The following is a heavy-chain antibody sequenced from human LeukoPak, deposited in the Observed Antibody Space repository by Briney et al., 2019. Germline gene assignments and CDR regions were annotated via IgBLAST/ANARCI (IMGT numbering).Heavy chain of an antibody. CDR1: GGSISNYY. D-gene: IGHD3-16*01. J-gene: IGHJ4*02. V-gene: IGHV4-59*08. CDR2: IYYNGAT. Sequence: SETLSLTCTVSGGSISNYYWSWIRQPPGKGLEWIAYIYYNGATNYNPSLKSRVTISVDTSKNEFSLKLTSVTAADTAVYYCARQGSAGDYVFFWGQGTLVTVSS. CDR3: ARQGSAGDYVFF.